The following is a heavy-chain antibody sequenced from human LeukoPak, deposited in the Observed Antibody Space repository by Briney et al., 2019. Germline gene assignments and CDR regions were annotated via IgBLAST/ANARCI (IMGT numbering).Heavy chain of an antibody. J-gene: IGHJ4*02. Sequence: SETLSLTCTVSGASISSYYWSWIRQPPGQGLEWIGYIYASGNTNSNPSLKSRVTMSVDTSKNQFSLKLSSVTAADTAVYYCARTRYYYNSRGYGAPYYFDYWGQGTLVTVSS. V-gene: IGHV4-4*08. CDR3: ARTRYYYNSRGYGAPYYFDY. CDR1: GASISSYY. CDR2: IYASGNT. D-gene: IGHD3-10*01.